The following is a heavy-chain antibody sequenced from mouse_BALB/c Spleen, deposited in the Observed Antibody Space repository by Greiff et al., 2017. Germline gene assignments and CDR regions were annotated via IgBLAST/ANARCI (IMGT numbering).Heavy chain of an antibody. CDR1: GYTFTSYW. CDR2: IDPSNSET. Sequence: VQLQQSGPELVRPGASVKMSCKASGYTFTSYWMHWVKQRPGQGLEWIGMIDPSNSETRLNQKFKGKATLTADKSSSTAYMQLSSLKSEDSAVYFCARLESRRGFDYWGQGTTLTVSS. J-gene: IGHJ2*01. D-gene: IGHD3-3*01. CDR3: ARLESRRGFDY. V-gene: IGHV1S127*01.